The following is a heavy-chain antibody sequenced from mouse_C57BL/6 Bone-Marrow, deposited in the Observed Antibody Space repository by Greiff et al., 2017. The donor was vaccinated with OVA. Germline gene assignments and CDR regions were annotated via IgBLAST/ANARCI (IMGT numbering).Heavy chain of an antibody. D-gene: IGHD4-1*01. Sequence: QVQLQQPGAELVRPGSSVKLSCKASGYTFTSYWMHWVKQRPIQGLEWIGNIDPSDSETHYNQKFKDKATLTVDKSSSTAYMQLSSLTSEDSAVYYCARRTGWRYFDVWGTGTTVTVSS. CDR3: ARRTGWRYFDV. CDR2: IDPSDSET. CDR1: GYTFTSYW. V-gene: IGHV1-52*01. J-gene: IGHJ1*03.